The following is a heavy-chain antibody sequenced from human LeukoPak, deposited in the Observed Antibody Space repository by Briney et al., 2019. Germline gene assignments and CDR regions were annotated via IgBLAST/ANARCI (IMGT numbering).Heavy chain of an antibody. V-gene: IGHV4-61*02. CDR1: GGSISSSSYY. Sequence: SETLSLTCTVSGGSISSSSYYWSWIRQPAGKGLEWIGRIYTSGSTNYNPSLKSRVTMSVDTSKNQFSLKLSSVTAADTAVYYCARYGDYFDYWGQGTLVTVSS. CDR3: ARYGDYFDY. D-gene: IGHD4-17*01. CDR2: IYTSGST. J-gene: IGHJ4*02.